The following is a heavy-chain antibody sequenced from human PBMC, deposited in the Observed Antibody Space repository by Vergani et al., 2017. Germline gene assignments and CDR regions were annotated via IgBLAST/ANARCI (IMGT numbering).Heavy chain of an antibody. Sequence: QVQLQESGPGLVKPSETLSLTCTVSGGSVSSGSYYWSWIRQPAGKGLEWIGYIYYSGSTNYNPSLKSRVTISVDTSKNQFSLKLSSVTAADTAVYYCARQTYDSSGYFDYWGQGTLVTVSS. CDR3: ARQTYDSSGYFDY. CDR2: IYYSGST. D-gene: IGHD3-22*01. V-gene: IGHV4-61*10. J-gene: IGHJ4*02. CDR1: GGSVSSGSYY.